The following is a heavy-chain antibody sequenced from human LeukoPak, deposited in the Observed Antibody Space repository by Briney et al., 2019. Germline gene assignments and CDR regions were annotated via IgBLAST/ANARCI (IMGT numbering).Heavy chain of an antibody. V-gene: IGHV3-73*01. Sequence: PGGSLRLSCAASGFTFSGSAMHWVRQASGIGLEWVGRIRSKANSYATAYAASVKGRFTISRDDSKNTAYLQMNSLKTEDTAVYYCTRYSGIGAFDIWGQGTMVTVSS. D-gene: IGHD1-26*01. J-gene: IGHJ3*02. CDR2: IRSKANSYAT. CDR3: TRYSGIGAFDI. CDR1: GFTFSGSA.